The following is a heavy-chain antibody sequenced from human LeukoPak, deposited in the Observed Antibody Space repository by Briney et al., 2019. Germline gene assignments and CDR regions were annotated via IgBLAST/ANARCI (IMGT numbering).Heavy chain of an antibody. D-gene: IGHD2-2*01. V-gene: IGHV6-1*01. CDR2: TYYRSKWYN. CDR3: ARGDCSSTSCYRYYYYYYMDV. Sequence: SQTLSLTCAISGDSVSSNSAAWNWIRQSPSRGLEWLGWTYYRSKWYNDYAVSVKSRITINPDTSKNQFSLQLNSVTPEDTAVYYCARGDCSSTSCYRYYYYYYMDVWGKGTTVTVSS. CDR1: GDSVSSNSAA. J-gene: IGHJ6*03.